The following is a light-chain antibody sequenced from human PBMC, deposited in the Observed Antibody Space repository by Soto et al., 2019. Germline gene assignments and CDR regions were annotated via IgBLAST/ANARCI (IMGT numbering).Light chain of an antibody. V-gene: IGKV4-1*01. CDR3: QQSYTTPRT. CDR1: QSVLYSSNNKNY. J-gene: IGKJ1*01. Sequence: DIVMTQSPDSLAVSLGERATINCKSSQSVLYSSNNKNYLAWYQQKPGQPPKLLIYWASTRESVVPDRFSGSGSGTDFTLTISSLQAEDVAVYYCQQSYTTPRTFGQGTKVEIK. CDR2: WAS.